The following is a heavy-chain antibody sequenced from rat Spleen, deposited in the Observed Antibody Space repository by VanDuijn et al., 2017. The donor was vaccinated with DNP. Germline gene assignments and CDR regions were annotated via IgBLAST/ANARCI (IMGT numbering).Heavy chain of an antibody. CDR3: TRDRRGWGY. CDR2: ITKTGDST. Sequence: EVQLVESGGGLVQPGRSLKLSCVASGFTFNNYWMTWIRQAPGKGLEWVASITKTGDSTYYPDSVKGRFTISRENAKSTLYLQMNSLRSEDTATYYCTRDRRGWGYWGQGVMVTVSS. D-gene: IGHD1-12*02. V-gene: IGHV5-31*01. J-gene: IGHJ2*01. CDR1: GFTFNNYW.